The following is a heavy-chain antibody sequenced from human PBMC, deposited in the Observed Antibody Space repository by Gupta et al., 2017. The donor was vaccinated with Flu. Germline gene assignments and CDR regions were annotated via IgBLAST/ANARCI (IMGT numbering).Heavy chain of an antibody. CDR1: GFTFSSYA. D-gene: IGHD6-6*01. V-gene: IGHV3-23*01. CDR2: ISGSGGST. J-gene: IGHJ4*02. CDR3: AKDHSRVAARPPDFDY. Sequence: EVQLLESGGGLVQPGGSLRLSCAASGFTFSSYAMSCVRPAPGKGLEWVSAISGSGGSTYYADSVKGRFTISRDNSKNTLYLQMNSLRAEDTAVYYCAKDHSRVAARPPDFDYWGQGTLVTVSS.